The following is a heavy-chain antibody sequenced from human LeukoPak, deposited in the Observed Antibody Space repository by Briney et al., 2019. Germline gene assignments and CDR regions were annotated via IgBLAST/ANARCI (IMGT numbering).Heavy chain of an antibody. CDR2: IIPIFGTA. V-gene: IGHV1-69*01. CDR3: ARGEYQLPKYYYYGMDV. D-gene: IGHD2-2*01. CDR1: GGTFSSYA. J-gene: IGHJ6*04. Sequence: AASVKVSCKASGGTFSSYAISWVRQAPGQGLEWMGGIIPIFGTANYAQKLQGRVTITADESTSTAYMELSSLRSEDTAVYYCARGEYQLPKYYYYGMDVWGKGTTVTVSS.